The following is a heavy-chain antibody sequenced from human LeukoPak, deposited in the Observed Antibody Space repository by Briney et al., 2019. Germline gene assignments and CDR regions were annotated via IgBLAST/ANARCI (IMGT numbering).Heavy chain of an antibody. CDR3: ARHSGGPFTNFDY. D-gene: IGHD3-16*01. J-gene: IGHJ4*02. CDR2: IYTSGST. V-gene: IGHV4-4*09. CDR1: GGSISSYY. Sequence: PSETLSLTCTVSGGSISSYYWSWIRQPPGKGLEWIGYIYTSGSTNYNPSLTSRVTISVDTSKNQFSLKLSSVTAADTAVYYCARHSGGPFTNFDYWGQGTLVTVSS.